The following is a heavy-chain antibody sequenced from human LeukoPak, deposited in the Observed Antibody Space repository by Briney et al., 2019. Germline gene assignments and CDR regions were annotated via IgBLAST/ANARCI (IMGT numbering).Heavy chain of an antibody. D-gene: IGHD6-19*01. CDR1: GYTFTRLD. Sequence: GASVKVSCKASGYTFTRLDINWVRQATGQGLEWMGWTNPNSGYTGYAQKFQGRVTITRNTSISTAYMELSSLRSEDTAVYYCARVAGSIDYWDQGTLVTVSS. J-gene: IGHJ4*02. CDR2: TNPNSGYT. V-gene: IGHV1-8*03. CDR3: ARVAGSIDY.